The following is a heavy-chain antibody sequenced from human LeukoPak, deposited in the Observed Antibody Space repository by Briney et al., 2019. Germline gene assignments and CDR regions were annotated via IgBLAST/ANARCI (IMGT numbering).Heavy chain of an antibody. Sequence: PGGSLRLSCAASGFTFSSYAMGWVRQAPGKGLEWVSAISGSGGSTYYADSVKGRFTISRDNSKNTLYLQMNSLRAEDTAVYYCAKDLGITMVRDPFDYWGQGTLVTVSS. CDR2: ISGSGGST. V-gene: IGHV3-23*01. D-gene: IGHD3-10*01. CDR1: GFTFSSYA. J-gene: IGHJ4*02. CDR3: AKDLGITMVRDPFDY.